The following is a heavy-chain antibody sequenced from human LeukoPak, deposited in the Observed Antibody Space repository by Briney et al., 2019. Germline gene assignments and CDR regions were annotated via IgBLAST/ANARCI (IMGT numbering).Heavy chain of an antibody. V-gene: IGHV3-33*01. Sequence: GGSLRLSCTASGFTFSTYGMHWVRQAPGRGLGWVTVIWYDGSIKYYADSVKGRFTISRDNSKNTLYLQMNSLRAEDTAVYYGARAVGPYDYWGQGTLVTVSS. D-gene: IGHD3-10*01. CDR3: ARAVGPYDY. J-gene: IGHJ4*02. CDR1: GFTFSTYG. CDR2: IWYDGSIK.